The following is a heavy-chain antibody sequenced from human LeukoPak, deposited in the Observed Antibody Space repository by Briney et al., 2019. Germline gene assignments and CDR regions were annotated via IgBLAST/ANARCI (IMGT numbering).Heavy chain of an antibody. D-gene: IGHD6-13*01. CDR3: ARDPPRIAAAGTGGDY. J-gene: IGHJ4*02. V-gene: IGHV1-2*06. CDR1: GYTFTGYY. CDR2: INPNSGGT. Sequence: AASVKVSCKASGYTFTGYYMHWVRQAPGQGLEWMGRINPNSGGTNYAQKFQGRVTMTRDTSISTAYMELSGLRSDDTAVYYCARDPPRIAAAGTGGDYWGQGTLVTVSS.